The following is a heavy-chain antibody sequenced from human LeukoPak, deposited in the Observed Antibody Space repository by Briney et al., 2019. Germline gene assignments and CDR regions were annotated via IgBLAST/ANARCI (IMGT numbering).Heavy chain of an antibody. CDR3: GKLKSSGYIIEY. Sequence: RGSHPLSCAASGFTVSSNYMSWVRQAPGKGLEWVSVIYRGGDTYYADSVRGRITVSRDNSKNTLYLQMDSLRVDDTAVYYCGKLKSSGYIIEYWGQGTLVTVTS. D-gene: IGHD3-22*01. CDR1: GFTVSSNY. J-gene: IGHJ4*02. V-gene: IGHV3-53*01. CDR2: IYRGGDT.